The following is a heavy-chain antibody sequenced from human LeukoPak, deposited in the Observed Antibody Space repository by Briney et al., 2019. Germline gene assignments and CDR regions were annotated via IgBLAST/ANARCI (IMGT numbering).Heavy chain of an antibody. J-gene: IGHJ4*02. Sequence: ASVKVSCKVSGYTLTELSMHWVRQAPGKGLEWMGGFYPEDGETIYAQKFQGRVTMTEDTSTDTAYMELSSLGSEDTAVYYCATVVITTFNFDYWGQGTLVTVSS. CDR1: GYTLTELS. CDR2: FYPEDGET. CDR3: ATVVITTFNFDY. V-gene: IGHV1-24*01. D-gene: IGHD3-22*01.